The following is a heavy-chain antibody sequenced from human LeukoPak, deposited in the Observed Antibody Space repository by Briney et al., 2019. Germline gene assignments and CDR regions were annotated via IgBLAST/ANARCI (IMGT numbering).Heavy chain of an antibody. Sequence: PSETLSLTCTVSGGSISSTNYYWSWIRQPPGKGLEWIGSIYYSGSTYYNPSLRSRVTISVDTSKNQFSLKLSSVTAADTAVFHCARLSPSARPTLGPFSDWGQGTLVSVSS. V-gene: IGHV4-39*01. D-gene: IGHD6-6*01. J-gene: IGHJ4*02. CDR1: GGSISSTNYY. CDR2: IYYSGST. CDR3: ARLSPSARPTLGPFSD.